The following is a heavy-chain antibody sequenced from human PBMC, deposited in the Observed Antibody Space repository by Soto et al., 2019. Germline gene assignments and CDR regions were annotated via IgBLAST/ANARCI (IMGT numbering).Heavy chain of an antibody. V-gene: IGHV3-23*01. CDR3: ARRARTATTYWGGFDI. CDR1: GFTFSNYV. D-gene: IGHD1-7*01. CDR2: ISYSADKT. J-gene: IGHJ3*02. Sequence: EVQLLESGGGLVQPGGSLRLSCAASGFTFSNYVMNWVRQAPGKGLEWVSTISYSADKTFYADSVKGRFTISRDNSRDTLFLQMNSMRADDAAVDYCARRARTATTYWGGFDIWGQGTMVTVSS.